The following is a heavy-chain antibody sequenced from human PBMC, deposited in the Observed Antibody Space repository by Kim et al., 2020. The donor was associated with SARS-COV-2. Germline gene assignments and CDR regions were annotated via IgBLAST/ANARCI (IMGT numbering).Heavy chain of an antibody. D-gene: IGHD3-10*01. Sequence: YADSVKGRFTISRDNAKNTLYLQMNSLRAEDTAVYYCARGRYGSGSLPDYWGQGTQVIVSS. CDR3: ARGRYGSGSLPDY. J-gene: IGHJ4*02. V-gene: IGHV3-74*01.